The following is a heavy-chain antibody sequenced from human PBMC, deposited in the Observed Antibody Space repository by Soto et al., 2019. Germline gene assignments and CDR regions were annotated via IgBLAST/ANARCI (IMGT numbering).Heavy chain of an antibody. CDR2: IIPIFGKA. J-gene: IGHJ4*02. CDR1: GGTFSTYA. D-gene: IGHD2-15*01. CDR3: ARERYHGGNKVLGY. V-gene: IGHV1-69*06. Sequence: SVKVSCKASGGTFSTYAISWVRQAPGQGLEWMGGIIPIFGKANYAQKFQGRVTITADKSTTTAYMELSSLRSEDTAVYYCARERYHGGNKVLGYWGRGTLVTVSS.